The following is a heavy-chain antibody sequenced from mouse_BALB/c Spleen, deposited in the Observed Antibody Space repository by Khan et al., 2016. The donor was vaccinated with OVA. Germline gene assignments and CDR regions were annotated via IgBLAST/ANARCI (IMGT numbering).Heavy chain of an antibody. V-gene: IGHV1-61*01. CDR2: IDPSDSET. J-gene: IGHJ3*01. CDR3: ARGEKYGYDPSWFAY. D-gene: IGHD2-2*01. CDR1: GYTFTSYW. Sequence: QVRLQQSGAELVRPGASVKLSCKASGYTFTSYWMNWVKQRPGQGLEWIGMIDPSDSETHYNQIFKDKATLTVDKSSSTAYMQLSSLTSEDSAVYYCARGEKYGYDPSWFAYWGQGTLVTVSA.